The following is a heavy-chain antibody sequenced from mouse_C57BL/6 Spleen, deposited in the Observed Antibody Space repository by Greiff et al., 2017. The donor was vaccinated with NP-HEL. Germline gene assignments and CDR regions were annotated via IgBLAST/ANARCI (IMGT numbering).Heavy chain of an antibody. D-gene: IGHD2-4*01. J-gene: IGHJ4*01. Sequence: QVQLKQSGPGLVQPSQSLSITCTVSGFSLTSYGVHWVRQSPGKGLEWLGVIWSGGSTDYNAAFISRLSISKDNSKSQVFFKMNSLQADDTAIYYCARKYYDYDAGDYYAMDYWGQGTSVTVSS. CDR3: ARKYYDYDAGDYYAMDY. CDR2: IWSGGST. CDR1: GFSLTSYG. V-gene: IGHV2-2*01.